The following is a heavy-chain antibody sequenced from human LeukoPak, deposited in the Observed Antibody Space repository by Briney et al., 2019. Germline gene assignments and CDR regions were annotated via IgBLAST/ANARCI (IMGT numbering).Heavy chain of an antibody. CDR2: ISAYNGNT. Sequence: GASVKVSCKASGYTFTSYGISWVRQAPGQGLEWMGWISAYNGNTNYAQKLQGRVTMTTDTSTSTAYMELRSLRSDDTAVYYCARSPYYYDSTNWFDPWGQGTLVTVSS. CDR3: ARSPYYYDSTNWFDP. V-gene: IGHV1-18*01. J-gene: IGHJ5*02. D-gene: IGHD3-22*01. CDR1: GYTFTSYG.